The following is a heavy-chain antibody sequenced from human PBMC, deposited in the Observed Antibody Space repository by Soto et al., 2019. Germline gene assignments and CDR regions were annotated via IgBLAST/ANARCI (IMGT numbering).Heavy chain of an antibody. D-gene: IGHD1-1*01. CDR2: ITNSGST. J-gene: IGHJ5*01. CDR1: GGSFSDSY. CDR3: ARGRTAIATTWFDS. V-gene: IGHV4-34*01. Sequence: SETLSLTCAVFGGSFSDSYWSWIRQSPEKGLEWIGEITNSGSTYYNPSLKSRVTISGDTSKNQFSLEVRSVTAADTAVYFCARGRTAIATTWFDSWGQGTLVTVSS.